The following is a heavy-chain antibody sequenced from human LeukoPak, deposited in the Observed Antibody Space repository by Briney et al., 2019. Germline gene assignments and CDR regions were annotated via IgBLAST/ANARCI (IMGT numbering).Heavy chain of an antibody. CDR2: IWYDGSNK. D-gene: IGHD4-17*01. J-gene: IGHJ6*02. CDR3: ARELYDNGDYNIEPYYYYYGMDV. CDR1: GFTFSSYG. V-gene: IGHV3-33*01. Sequence: GGSLRLSCAASGFTFSSYGMHWVRQAPGKGLEWVAVIWYDGSNKYYADSVKGRFTISRDNSKNPLYLQMNSLRAEDTAVYYCARELYDNGDYNIEPYYYYYGMDVWGQGTTVTVSS.